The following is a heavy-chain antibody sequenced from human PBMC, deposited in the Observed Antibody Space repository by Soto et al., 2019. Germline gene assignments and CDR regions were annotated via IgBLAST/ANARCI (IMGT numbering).Heavy chain of an antibody. CDR3: ARDTGRASADL. Sequence: EVQLAESGGDLVQPGGSLRLSCVGSGFTFSYYEMNWVRQAPGKGLERVAFISHTDRLTHYPDSVKGRFTISRDNAKNSLYLEMTNLRVADTAVYYCARDTGRASADLWGQGTLVSVSS. J-gene: IGHJ5*02. V-gene: IGHV3-48*03. CDR1: GFTFSYYE. D-gene: IGHD6-13*01. CDR2: ISHTDRLT.